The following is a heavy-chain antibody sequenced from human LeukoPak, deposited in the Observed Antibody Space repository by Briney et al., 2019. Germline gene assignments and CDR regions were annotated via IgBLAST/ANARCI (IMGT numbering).Heavy chain of an antibody. V-gene: IGHV1-2*02. D-gene: IGHD2-21*01. J-gene: IGHJ5*02. CDR1: GYTFTNFY. Sequence: ASVTVSRTASGYTFTNFYIHWMRPAPGQGLEWMGWINPDNGVTDYAQKFQGRVTMTRDTSISAVYMELSRLRSDDTAVYYCARSDSYTWSDPWGQGTLVTVSS. CDR2: INPDNGVT. CDR3: ARSDSYTWSDP.